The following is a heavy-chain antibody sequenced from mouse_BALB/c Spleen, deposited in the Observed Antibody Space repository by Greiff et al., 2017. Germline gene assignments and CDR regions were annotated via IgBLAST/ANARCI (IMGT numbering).Heavy chain of an antibody. CDR2: ISYDGSN. CDR1: GYSITSGYY. D-gene: IGHD2-1*01. V-gene: IGHV3-6*02. CDR3: ARDGNYYYAMDY. Sequence: EVKVEESGPGLVKPSQSLSLTCSVTGYSITSGYYWNWIRQFPGNKLEWMGYISYDGSNNYNPSLKNRISITRDTSKNQFFLKLNSVTTEDTATYYCARDGNYYYAMDYWGQGTSVTVSS. J-gene: IGHJ4*01.